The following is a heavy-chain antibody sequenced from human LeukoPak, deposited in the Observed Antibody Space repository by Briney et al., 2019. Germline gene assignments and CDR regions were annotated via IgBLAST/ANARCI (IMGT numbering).Heavy chain of an antibody. Sequence: GGSLRLSCAASGXTFSIYWMHWVRQAPGKGLVWVSRINSDGSSTIYADSVKGRFTISRDNAKNTLYLEMNSLRAEDTAVYYCATDKAYGMDVWGQGTTVTVFS. CDR2: INSDGSST. CDR3: ATDKAYGMDV. J-gene: IGHJ6*02. CDR1: GXTFSIYW. V-gene: IGHV3-74*01.